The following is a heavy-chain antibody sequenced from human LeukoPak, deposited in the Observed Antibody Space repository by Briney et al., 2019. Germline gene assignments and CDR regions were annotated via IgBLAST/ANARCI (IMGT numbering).Heavy chain of an antibody. D-gene: IGHD3-10*01. J-gene: IGHJ6*03. Sequence: GASVKVSCKASGYTFTSYGISWVRQAPGQGLEWMGWISIYNNNTNYAQKLQGRVTMTTDTSTSTAYMELRSLRSDDTAVYYCARDRGYYGSGISGYYYYFYMDVWGKGTTVTVSS. CDR2: ISIYNNNT. CDR1: GYTFTSYG. V-gene: IGHV1-18*01. CDR3: ARDRGYYGSGISGYYYYFYMDV.